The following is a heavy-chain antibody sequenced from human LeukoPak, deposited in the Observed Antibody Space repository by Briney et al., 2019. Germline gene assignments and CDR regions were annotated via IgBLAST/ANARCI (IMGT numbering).Heavy chain of an antibody. Sequence: PGGSLRLSCAASGFTFSSYTMNWVRQAPGKGLEWVSSISSSSSNVYYADTVKGRFTISRDNAKYSLYLQMNSLRAEDTAVYYCARGPKTSGYYGDLRTFDSWGQGTLVTVSS. CDR2: ISSSSSNV. D-gene: IGHD4-17*01. J-gene: IGHJ4*02. CDR3: ARGPKTSGYYGDLRTFDS. CDR1: GFTFSSYT. V-gene: IGHV3-21*01.